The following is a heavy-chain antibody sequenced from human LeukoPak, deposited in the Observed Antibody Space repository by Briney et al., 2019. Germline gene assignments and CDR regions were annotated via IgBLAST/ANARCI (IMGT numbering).Heavy chain of an antibody. CDR2: ISGSGGST. D-gene: IGHD4-17*01. Sequence: GGSLRLSCAASGFTFSSYAMSWVRQAPGKGLEWVSAISGSGGSTHYADSVKGRFTISRDNSKNTLYLQMNSLRAEDTAVYYCAKRGPSYGDFYYFDYWGQGTLVTVSS. CDR1: GFTFSSYA. CDR3: AKRGPSYGDFYYFDY. V-gene: IGHV3-23*01. J-gene: IGHJ4*02.